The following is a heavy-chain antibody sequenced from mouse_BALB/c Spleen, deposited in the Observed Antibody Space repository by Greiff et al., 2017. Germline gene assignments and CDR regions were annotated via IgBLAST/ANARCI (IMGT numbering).Heavy chain of an antibody. Sequence: QVQLKQSGAELMKPGASVKISCKATGYTFSSYWIEWVKQRPGHGLEWIGEILPGSGSTNYNEKFKGKATFTADTSSNTAYMQLSSLTSEDSAVYYCARTEHYYGPWFAYWGQGTLVTVSA. D-gene: IGHD1-2*01. CDR1: GYTFSSYW. CDR3: ARTEHYYGPWFAY. CDR2: ILPGSGST. J-gene: IGHJ3*01. V-gene: IGHV1-9*01.